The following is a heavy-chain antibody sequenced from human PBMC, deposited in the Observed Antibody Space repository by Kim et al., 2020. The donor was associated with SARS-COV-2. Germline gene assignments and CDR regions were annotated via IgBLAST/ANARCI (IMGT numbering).Heavy chain of an antibody. D-gene: IGHD2-2*01. V-gene: IGHV3-7*03. J-gene: IGHJ5*02. Sequence: GGSLRLSCAASGFTLSSYWMSWVRQAPGKGLEWVANIKEDGSERYYVGSVEGRFTISRDNAKNSLYLQMNSLRAEDTAVYYCARDARYCTSTSCPTESWFDPWGQATLVTVSS. CDR1: GFTLSSYW. CDR3: ARDARYCTSTSCPTESWFDP. CDR2: IKEDGSER.